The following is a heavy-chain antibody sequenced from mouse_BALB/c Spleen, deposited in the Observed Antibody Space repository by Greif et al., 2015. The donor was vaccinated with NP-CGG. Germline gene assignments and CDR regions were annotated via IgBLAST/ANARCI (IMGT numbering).Heavy chain of an antibody. CDR3: ASMITTYYFDY. J-gene: IGHJ2*01. D-gene: IGHD2-4*01. CDR1: GDSITSGY. Sequence: EVNVVDSGPRLVKPSQTLSLTCSVTGDSITSGYWNWIRKFPGNKLEYMGYISYSGSTYYNPSLKSRISITRDTSKNQYYLQLNSVTTEDTATYYCASMITTYYFDYWGQGTTLTVSS. CDR2: ISYSGST. V-gene: IGHV3-8*02.